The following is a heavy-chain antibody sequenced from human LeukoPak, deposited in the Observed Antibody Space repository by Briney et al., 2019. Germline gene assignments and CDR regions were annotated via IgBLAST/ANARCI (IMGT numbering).Heavy chain of an antibody. D-gene: IGHD3-9*01. V-gene: IGHV4-59*01. J-gene: IGHJ4*02. CDR3: ARGADILTWFDY. Sequence: SETLSLTCTVSGGSISSYYWSWIRQPPGKGLERIGYIYYSGSTNYNPSLKSRVTISVDTSKNQFSLKLSSVTAADTAVYYCARGADILTWFDYWGQGTLVTVSS. CDR2: IYYSGST. CDR1: GGSISSYY.